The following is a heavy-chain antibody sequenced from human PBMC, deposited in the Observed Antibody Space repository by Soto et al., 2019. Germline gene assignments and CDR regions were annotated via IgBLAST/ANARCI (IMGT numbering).Heavy chain of an antibody. CDR1: GFPFSTHT. Sequence: GESLRLSCLASGFPFSTHTMTWVRQAPGKGLEWVASLNSISNSVYYVDSVRGRFTISRDNSKNSLFLQLNSLRPEDTGFYYCTRTPDYWGPGTLVTVSS. CDR3: TRTPDY. CDR2: LNSISNSV. V-gene: IGHV3-21*01. J-gene: IGHJ4*02.